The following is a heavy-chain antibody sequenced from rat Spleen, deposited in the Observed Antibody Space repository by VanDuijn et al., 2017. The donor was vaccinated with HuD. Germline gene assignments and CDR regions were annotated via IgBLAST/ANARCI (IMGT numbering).Heavy chain of an antibody. CDR3: ASQHYFDGYYRDY. Sequence: QAQLKESGPGLVQPSQTLSLTCTVSGFSLTSNSVSWVRQPPGKGLEWMGVIWGNGNTNYSSVLKSRLSINRDTSKSQVFLKMNNLQTEDTAMYFCASQHYFDGYYRDYWGQGVMVTVSS. CDR1: GFSLTSNS. D-gene: IGHD1-12*03. V-gene: IGHV2S61*01. J-gene: IGHJ2*01. CDR2: IWGNGNT.